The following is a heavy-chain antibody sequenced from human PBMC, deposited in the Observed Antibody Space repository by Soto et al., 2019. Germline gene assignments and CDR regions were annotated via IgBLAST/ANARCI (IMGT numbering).Heavy chain of an antibody. CDR2: IYYSGNT. Sequence: SETLSLTCTVSGGSISSYYWSWFRQPPGKGLEWIGYIYYSGNTNYNPSLKSRVTISVDTSKNQFSLKLSSVTAADTAVYYCGRGEVDRYNWNYGIDYWGQGTLVTVSS. CDR3: GRGEVDRYNWNYGIDY. V-gene: IGHV4-59*01. D-gene: IGHD1-7*01. J-gene: IGHJ4*02. CDR1: GGSISSYY.